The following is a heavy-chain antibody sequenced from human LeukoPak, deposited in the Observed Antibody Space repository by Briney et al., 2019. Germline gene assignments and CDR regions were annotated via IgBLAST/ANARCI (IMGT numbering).Heavy chain of an antibody. CDR3: ARDFWPDVVPAALADY. CDR1: GFTFSSYS. CDR2: ISSSSSYI. V-gene: IGHV3-21*01. J-gene: IGHJ4*02. Sequence: PGGSLRLSCAASGFTFSSYSMNWVRQAPGKGLEWVSSISSSSSYIYYADSVKGRFTISRDNAKNSLYLQMNSLRAEDTAVYYCARDFWPDVVPAALADYWGQEPRVPVPS. D-gene: IGHD2-2*01.